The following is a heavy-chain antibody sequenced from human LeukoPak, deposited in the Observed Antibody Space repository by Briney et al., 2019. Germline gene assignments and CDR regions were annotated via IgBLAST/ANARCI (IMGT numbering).Heavy chain of an antibody. V-gene: IGHV3-7*01. CDR3: ARRGIISGWYWAYYFDY. J-gene: IGHJ4*02. CDR1: GFTFSRYW. Sequence: GGSLRLSCAASGFTFSRYWMSWVRQAPGKGLEWVANIKQDGSEKYYVDSVKGRFTISRDNAKNSLYLQMNSLRAEDTAVYYCARRGIISGWYWAYYFDYWGQGTLVTVSS. D-gene: IGHD6-19*01. CDR2: IKQDGSEK.